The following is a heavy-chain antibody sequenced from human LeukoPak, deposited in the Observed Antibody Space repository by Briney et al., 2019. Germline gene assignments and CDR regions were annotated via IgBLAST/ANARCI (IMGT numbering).Heavy chain of an antibody. CDR2: ISGSGGST. Sequence: PGGSLRLSCAASGFTFSSYSMNWVRQAPGKGLEWVSAISGSGGSTYYADSVKGRFTISRDNSKNTLYLQMNSLRAEDTAVYYCAKHWNDDEFPYYFDYWGQGTLVTVSS. J-gene: IGHJ4*02. CDR3: AKHWNDDEFPYYFDY. CDR1: GFTFSSYS. V-gene: IGHV3-23*01. D-gene: IGHD1-1*01.